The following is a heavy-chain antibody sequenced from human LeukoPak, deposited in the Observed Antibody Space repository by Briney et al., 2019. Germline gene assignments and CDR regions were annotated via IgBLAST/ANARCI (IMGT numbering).Heavy chain of an antibody. V-gene: IGHV3-48*03. CDR1: GFRFSK. CDR3: VRGDRYFFDY. J-gene: IGHJ4*02. CDR2: IGNTGGTI. Sequence: PGGSLRLSCAASGFRFSKMNWVRQAPGRGLEWVSYIGNTGGTIYYVDSVKGRFTVSRDNAKNSLYLQMNSLRAEDTAIYYCVRGDRYFFDYWGQGTLVTVTS. D-gene: IGHD1-14*01.